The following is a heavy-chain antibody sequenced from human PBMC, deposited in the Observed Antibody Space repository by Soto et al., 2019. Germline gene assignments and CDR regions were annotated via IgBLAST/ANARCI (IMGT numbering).Heavy chain of an antibody. CDR3: ARVDSSGYSRPLYYFDY. CDR2: ISYDGSNK. CDR1: GFTFSSYA. J-gene: IGHJ4*02. Sequence: QVQLVESGGGVVQPGRSLRLSCAASGFTFSSYAMHWVRQAPGKGLEWVAVISYDGSNKYYADSVKGRFTISRDNSKNTLYLQMNSLRAEDTAVYYCARVDSSGYSRPLYYFDYWGQGTLVTVSS. V-gene: IGHV3-30-3*01. D-gene: IGHD3-22*01.